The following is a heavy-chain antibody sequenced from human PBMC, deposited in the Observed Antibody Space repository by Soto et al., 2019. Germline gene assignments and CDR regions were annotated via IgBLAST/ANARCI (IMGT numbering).Heavy chain of an antibody. Sequence: GPLRLSGEGSVFSCSHYYMSWIRETPGRGLELVSYISSRGDITYNADPFKGRFTISRDNAKNSVFLQMTSLRVEDTGVYYCATGDWNSTNRFVPWGQGTLVTVSS. J-gene: IGHJ5*02. CDR3: ATGDWNSTNRFVP. CDR2: ISSRGDIT. D-gene: IGHD2-2*01. V-gene: IGHV3-11*01. CDR1: VFSCSHYY.